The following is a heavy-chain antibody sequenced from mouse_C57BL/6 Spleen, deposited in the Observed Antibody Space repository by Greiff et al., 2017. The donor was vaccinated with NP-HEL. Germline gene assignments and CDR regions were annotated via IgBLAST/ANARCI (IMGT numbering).Heavy chain of an antibody. CDR2: IYPRDGST. V-gene: IGHV1-85*01. CDR1: GYTFTSYD. CDR3: ERGGPYYDGSSRWYVDV. Sequence: VQLQQSGPELVKPGASVKLSCKASGYTFTSYDINWVKQRPGQGLEWIGWIYPRDGSTKYNEKFKGKATLTVDTSSSTAYMELHSLTSEDSAVDFCERGGPYYDGSSRWYVDVWGTGTTVTVSS. D-gene: IGHD1-1*01. J-gene: IGHJ1*03.